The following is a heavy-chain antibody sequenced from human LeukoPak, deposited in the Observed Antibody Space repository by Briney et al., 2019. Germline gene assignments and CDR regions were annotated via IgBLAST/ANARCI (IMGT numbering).Heavy chain of an antibody. Sequence: GGSLRLSCAASGFTFSSYWMHWVRQAPGKGLLWVSRINSDGSSTTYADSVKGRFTISRDNAKNTLYLQMNSLRADDTAVYYCATELLTPLDYWGQGTLVTVSS. V-gene: IGHV3-74*01. CDR2: INSDGSST. CDR1: GFTFSSYW. D-gene: IGHD3-9*01. CDR3: ATELLTPLDY. J-gene: IGHJ4*02.